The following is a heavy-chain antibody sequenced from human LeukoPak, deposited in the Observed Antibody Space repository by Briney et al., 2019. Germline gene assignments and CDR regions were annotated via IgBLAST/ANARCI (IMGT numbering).Heavy chain of an antibody. CDR1: GGTFSSYA. J-gene: IGHJ4*02. V-gene: IGHV1-69*01. CDR2: IIPIFGTA. Sequence: GSSVKVSCKASGGTFSSYAISWVRQAPGQGLEWMGGIIPIFGTANYAQKFQGRVTITADESTSTAYMELSSLRSEDTAVYYCAGPPLAGSGWYLDRYYFDYWGQGTLVTVSS. CDR3: AGPPLAGSGWYLDRYYFDY. D-gene: IGHD6-19*01.